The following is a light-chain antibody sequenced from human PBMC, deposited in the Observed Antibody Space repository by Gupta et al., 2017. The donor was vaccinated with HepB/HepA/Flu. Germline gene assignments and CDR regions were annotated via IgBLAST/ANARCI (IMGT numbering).Light chain of an antibody. CDR1: QSVSKY. CDR3: QQTYSGPRT. J-gene: IGKJ2*02. V-gene: IGKV1-39*01. CDR2: GAS. Sequence: DIQMTQSPSSLSASVGDTVIITCRTSQSVSKYLNWYQQKPGKAPKLLINGASTLQSGVPSRFSGSGSETDFTLTISSLQPEDFGTYYCQQTYSGPRTFGQGTKLEIK.